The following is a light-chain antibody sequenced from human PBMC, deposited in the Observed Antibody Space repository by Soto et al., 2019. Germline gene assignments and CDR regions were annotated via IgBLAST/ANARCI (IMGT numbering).Light chain of an antibody. CDR1: SSDVGAYNY. V-gene: IGLV2-14*01. CDR2: EVS. Sequence: QSALTQPASVSGSPGQSITISCTGTSSDVGAYNYVSWYQQHPGKVPKLMIYEVSNRPSGVSSRFSGSKSGSTASLTISGIQAEDEGDYYCSSSTTSSTLVFGTGTKLTVL. J-gene: IGLJ1*01. CDR3: SSSTTSSTLV.